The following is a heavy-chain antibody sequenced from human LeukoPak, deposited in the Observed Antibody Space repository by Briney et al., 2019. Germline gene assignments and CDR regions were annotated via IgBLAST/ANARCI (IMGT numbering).Heavy chain of an antibody. V-gene: IGHV1-2*06. CDR1: GYTCTGCY. Sequence: GASVKVSCKSSGYTCTGCYMHWVRNAPGQGLEWMGRMNPNSGGTNYAQKFQGRVTMTRDTSISTAYMELSRLRSDDTAVYYCATRVLHCTSPGDYAFDICGQGSLVTVYS. J-gene: IGHJ3*02. D-gene: IGHD2-21*01. CDR2: MNPNSGGT. CDR3: ATRVLHCTSPGDYAFDI.